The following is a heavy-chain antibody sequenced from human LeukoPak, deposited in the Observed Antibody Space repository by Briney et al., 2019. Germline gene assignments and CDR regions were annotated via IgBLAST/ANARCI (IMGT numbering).Heavy chain of an antibody. CDR2: ISASGGST. CDR1: GFTFSSYA. Sequence: GGSLRLSCAASGFTFSSYAMSWVRQAPGKGLEWVSTISASGGSTYYADSVKGRSTISRDNSKNTLYLQMNSLRGEDTAVYYCAKDWQSETSYYFDYWGQGTLVTVSS. V-gene: IGHV3-23*01. CDR3: AKDWQSETSYYFDY. J-gene: IGHJ4*02. D-gene: IGHD3-3*01.